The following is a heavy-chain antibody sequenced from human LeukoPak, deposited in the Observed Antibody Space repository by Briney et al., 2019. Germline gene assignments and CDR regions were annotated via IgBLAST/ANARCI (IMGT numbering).Heavy chain of an antibody. V-gene: IGHV1-18*04. CDR2: ISGLNGDT. J-gene: IGHJ6*02. Sequence: EASVKVSCKASGYSFTSYSISWVRQAPGQGLEWMGWISGLNGDTNFAQKFQARVTMTIDTPTSTAYMELRSLRSDDTALYYCARATGDHGTDFWGQGTSVIVSS. D-gene: IGHD7-27*01. CDR1: GYSFTSYS. CDR3: ARATGDHGTDF.